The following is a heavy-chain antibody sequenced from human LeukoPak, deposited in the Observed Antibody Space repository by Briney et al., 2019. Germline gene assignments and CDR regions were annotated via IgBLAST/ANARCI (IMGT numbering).Heavy chain of an antibody. J-gene: IGHJ4*02. CDR3: ARVARGTSCCFFDY. CDR2: ISGSGGST. D-gene: IGHD2-2*01. V-gene: IGHV3-23*01. Sequence: HPGASLRLSCAASGFTFSSYAMSWVRQAPGKGLEWVSGISGSGGSTYYPDSVKGRFTISRDNSKNTLYLQMNSLRAEDTAVYYCARVARGTSCCFFDYWGQGTLVTVSS. CDR1: GFTFSSYA.